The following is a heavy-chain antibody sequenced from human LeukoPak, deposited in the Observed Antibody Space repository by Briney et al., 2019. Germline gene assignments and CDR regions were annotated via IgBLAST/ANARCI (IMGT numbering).Heavy chain of an antibody. Sequence: GASVQVSCKASGYTFTIYGIIWVRQAPGQGLEWMGWISAYNGNTNYAQKLQGRVTMTTDTSTSTAYMELRSLRSDDTAVYYCAKDQQWLDPARHGFDYWGQGTLVTVSS. D-gene: IGHD6-19*01. CDR2: ISAYNGNT. CDR1: GYTFTIYG. V-gene: IGHV1-18*01. CDR3: AKDQQWLDPARHGFDY. J-gene: IGHJ4*02.